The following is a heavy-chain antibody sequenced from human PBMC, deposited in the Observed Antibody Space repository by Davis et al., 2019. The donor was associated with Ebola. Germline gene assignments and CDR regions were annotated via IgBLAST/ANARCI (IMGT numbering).Heavy chain of an antibody. Sequence: PSETLSLTCAVYGGSFSGYYWSWIRQPPGKGLEWIGEINHSGSTNYNPSLKSRVTISVDTSKNQFSLKLSSVTAADTAVYYCAADRPPPAATPENYYYYYGMDVWGQGTTVTVSS. CDR1: GGSFSGYY. CDR2: INHSGST. D-gene: IGHD2-15*01. V-gene: IGHV4-34*01. J-gene: IGHJ6*02. CDR3: AADRPPPAATPENYYYYYGMDV.